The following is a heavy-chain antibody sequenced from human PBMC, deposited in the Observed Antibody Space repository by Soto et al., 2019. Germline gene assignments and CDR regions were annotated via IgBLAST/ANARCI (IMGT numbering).Heavy chain of an antibody. CDR1: GDTFSNYA. CDR3: ARGYLHASSPLDY. D-gene: IGHD3-10*01. CDR2: VIPIFGTV. V-gene: IGHV1-69*01. J-gene: IGHJ4*02. Sequence: QVQLVQSGAEVKKPGSSVTVSCKASGDTFSNYAISWVRQAPGQGLEWLGGVIPIFGTVNYAQNFQDRLTITADESTSTAYMELSSLRSEDTAVYYCARGYLHASSPLDYWGLGTLVTVSS.